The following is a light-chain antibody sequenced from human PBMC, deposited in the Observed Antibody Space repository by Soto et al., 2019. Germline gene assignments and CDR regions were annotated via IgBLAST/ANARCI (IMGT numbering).Light chain of an antibody. CDR3: QQYGRSVT. V-gene: IGKV3-20*01. J-gene: IGKJ1*01. CDR1: RTVDTSH. CDR2: GTF. Sequence: VVLTQSPGTLSLSPGERATLSCRAGRTVDTSHFGWYQQKPGQAPRLLIDGTFNRAAGIADRFSGSVSGTEFTITISRLEPEDVEVYFCQQYGRSVTFGQGTKVEIK.